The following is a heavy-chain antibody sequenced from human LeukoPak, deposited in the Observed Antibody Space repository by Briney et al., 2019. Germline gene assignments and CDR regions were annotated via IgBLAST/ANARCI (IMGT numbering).Heavy chain of an antibody. CDR3: ARAWGGYGGTDYYYYGMDV. J-gene: IGHJ6*02. D-gene: IGHD5-12*01. Sequence: PGRSLRLSCAASGFTFDDYAMHWVRQAPGKGLEWVSGISWNSGSIGYADSVKGRFTISRDNAKNSLYLQMNSLRAEDTAVYYCARAWGGYGGTDYYYYGMDVWGQGTTVTVSS. V-gene: IGHV3-9*01. CDR1: GFTFDDYA. CDR2: ISWNSGSI.